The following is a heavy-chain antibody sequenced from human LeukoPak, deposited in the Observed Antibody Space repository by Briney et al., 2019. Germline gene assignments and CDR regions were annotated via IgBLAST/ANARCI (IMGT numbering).Heavy chain of an antibody. CDR1: GFTFSSYD. D-gene: IGHD3-22*01. CDR3: AKPRTPFSGHYYAFDY. J-gene: IGHJ4*02. Sequence: GGSLRLSCAASGFTFSSYDMHWVRQATGKGLEWVSAIGTAGDTYYPGSVKGRFTISRDNSKNTLYLQMNSLRAEDTAVYYCAKPRTPFSGHYYAFDYWGQGTLVTVSS. V-gene: IGHV3-13*01. CDR2: IGTAGDT.